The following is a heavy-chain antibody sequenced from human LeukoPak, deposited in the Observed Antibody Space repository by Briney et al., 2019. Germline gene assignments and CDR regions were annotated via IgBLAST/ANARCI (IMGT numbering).Heavy chain of an antibody. V-gene: IGHV4-59*01. J-gene: IGHJ3*02. CDR3: ARYDYDFWSGHPPRAFDI. D-gene: IGHD3-3*01. CDR1: GGSISGYY. CDR2: MYYSGST. Sequence: SETLSLTCTVSGGSISGYYWSWIRQPPGKGLEWIGYMYYSGSTKYNPSLKSRVTISVDTSKNRFSLKLSSVTAPDTAVYYCARYDYDFWSGHPPRAFDIWGQGTMDTVSS.